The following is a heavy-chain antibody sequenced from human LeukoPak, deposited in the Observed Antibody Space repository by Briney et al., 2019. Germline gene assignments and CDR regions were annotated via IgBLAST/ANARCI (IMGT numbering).Heavy chain of an antibody. V-gene: IGHV3-23*01. D-gene: IGHD3-10*01. CDR2: MSDSGGRT. Sequence: GGSLRLSCVVSGITLSNYGMSWVRQAPGKGLEWVAGMSDSGGRTNYADSVKGRFTISRDNPKNTLYLQMNSLRAEDTAMYFCAKRGVVIRVFLVGFHKQAYYFDSWGQGALVTVSS. J-gene: IGHJ4*02. CDR1: GITLSNYG. CDR3: AKRGVVIRVFLVGFHKQAYYFDS.